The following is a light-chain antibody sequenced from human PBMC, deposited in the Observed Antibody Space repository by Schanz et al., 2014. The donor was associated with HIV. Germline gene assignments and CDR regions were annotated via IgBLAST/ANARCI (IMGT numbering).Light chain of an antibody. V-gene: IGKV3-20*01. Sequence: ETVLTQSPGSLSLSPGERATLSCRASQSLGGSQLAWYQHKPGQAPRLLIYGASSRATGIPDRFSGSGSGTDFTLTISRLEPEDFAVYYCQQYGSSFGPGTKVEIK. CDR2: GAS. J-gene: IGKJ3*01. CDR3: QQYGSS. CDR1: QSLGGSQ.